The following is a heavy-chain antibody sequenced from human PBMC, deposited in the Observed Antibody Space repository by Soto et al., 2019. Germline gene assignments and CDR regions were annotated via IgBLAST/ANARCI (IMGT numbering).Heavy chain of an antibody. D-gene: IGHD2-2*01. Sequence: VQRAGRGSVGTVTNYCVSCVHQMTEKGLEWMGIIYPGDSDTRYSPSFQGQVTISADKSISTAYLQWSSLKASDTAMYYCARRGCSSTSCFGGMDVWGQGTTVTVSS. J-gene: IGHJ6*02. V-gene: IGHV5-51*07. CDR3: ARRGCSSTSCFGGMDV. CDR2: IYPGDSDT. CDR1: VGTVTNYC.